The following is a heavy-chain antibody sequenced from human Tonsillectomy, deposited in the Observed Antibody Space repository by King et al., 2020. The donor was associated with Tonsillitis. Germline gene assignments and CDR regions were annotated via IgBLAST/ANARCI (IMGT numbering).Heavy chain of an antibody. CDR3: TRSQAGSNWFDP. V-gene: IGHV2-70*04. Sequence: VTLKESGPALVKPTQTLTLTCTFSGFSLSTDEMRVSWVRQPPGKARGGLARIDWDGEKFYSTSLKNRLTISRDTSKNQVVLRMTNMDPGDTATYYCTRSQAGSNWFDPWGRGTLVTVSS. CDR1: GFSLSTDEMR. CDR2: IDWDGEK. J-gene: IGHJ5*02.